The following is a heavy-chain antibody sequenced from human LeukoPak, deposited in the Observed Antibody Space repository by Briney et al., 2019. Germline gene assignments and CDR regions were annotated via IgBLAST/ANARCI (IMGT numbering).Heavy chain of an antibody. CDR1: GGSISSYY. J-gene: IGHJ5*02. CDR2: IYTSGST. V-gene: IGHV4-4*07. CDR3: ARVKWFGELFRPKNWFDP. D-gene: IGHD3-10*01. Sequence: SETLSLTCTVSGGSISSYYWSWIRQPAGKGLEWIGRIYTSGSTNYNPSLKSRATMSVDTSKNQFSLKLSSVTAADTAVYYCARVKWFGELFRPKNWFDPWGQGTLVTVSS.